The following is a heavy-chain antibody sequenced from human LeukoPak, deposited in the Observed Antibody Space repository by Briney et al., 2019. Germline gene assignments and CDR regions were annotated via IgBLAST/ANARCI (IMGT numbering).Heavy chain of an antibody. J-gene: IGHJ4*02. CDR2: IIPILGIA. CDR3: ARDYGGNGILDY. Sequence: ASVKVSCKASGYTFTSYDINWVRQATGQGLEWMGRIIPILGIANYAQKFQGRVTITADKSTSTAYTELSSLRSEDTAVYYCARDYGGNGILDYWGQGTLVTVSS. V-gene: IGHV1-69*04. CDR1: GYTFTSYD. D-gene: IGHD4-23*01.